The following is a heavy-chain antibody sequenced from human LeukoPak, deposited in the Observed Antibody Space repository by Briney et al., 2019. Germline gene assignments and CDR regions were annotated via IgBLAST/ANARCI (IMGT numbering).Heavy chain of an antibody. CDR3: ARVRRGIAAAGTSYYYYYYMDV. V-gene: IGHV3-7*01. D-gene: IGHD6-13*01. CDR1: GFTFSSYW. Sequence: GGSLRLSYAASGFTFSSYWMSWVRQAPGKGLEWVANIKQDGSEKYYVDSVKGRFTISRDNAKNSLYLQMNSLRAEDTAVYYCARVRRGIAAAGTSYYYYYYMDVWGKGTTVTVSS. J-gene: IGHJ6*03. CDR2: IKQDGSEK.